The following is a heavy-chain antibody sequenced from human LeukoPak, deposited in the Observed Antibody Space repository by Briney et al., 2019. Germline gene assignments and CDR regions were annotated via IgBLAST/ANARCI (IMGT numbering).Heavy chain of an antibody. Sequence: SVKVSCKASGGTFSSYAISWVRQAPGQGLEWMGGVIPIFGTANDAQKFQGRVTITADESTSTAYMELSSLRSEDTAVYYCARDEPRVAAAAPSHFDYWGQGTLVTVSS. CDR3: ARDEPRVAAAAPSHFDY. CDR2: VIPIFGTA. CDR1: GGTFSSYA. V-gene: IGHV1-69*13. D-gene: IGHD6-13*01. J-gene: IGHJ4*02.